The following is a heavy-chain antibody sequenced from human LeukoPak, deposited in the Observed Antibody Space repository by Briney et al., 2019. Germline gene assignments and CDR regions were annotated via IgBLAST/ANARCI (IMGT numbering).Heavy chain of an antibody. J-gene: IGHJ5*02. CDR2: IYYSGSA. V-gene: IGHV4-30-4*01. CDR3: ARVRRSGNWFGDMFDP. Sequence: SQTLSLTCPVSGGYISSGDYYWSWIRQPPGKGLQWIGYIYYSGSAYYNPSLKSRVTISLDTSKNQFSLKLSSVTAADTAVYYCARVRRSGNWFGDMFDPWGQGTLVTVSS. D-gene: IGHD3-10*01. CDR1: GGYISSGDYY.